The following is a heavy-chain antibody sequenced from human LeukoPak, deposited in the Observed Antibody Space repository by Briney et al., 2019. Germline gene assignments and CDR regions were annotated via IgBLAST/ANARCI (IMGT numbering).Heavy chain of an antibody. CDR3: ARDLPRSGYSYGYNY. CDR2: ISAYNGNT. D-gene: IGHD5-18*01. CDR1: GYTFTSYG. J-gene: IGHJ4*02. V-gene: IGHV1-18*01. Sequence: VASVKVSCKASGYTFTSYGISWVRQAPGQGLEWMGRISAYNGNTNYAQKLQGRVTMTTDTSTSTAYMELRSLRSDDTAVYYCARDLPRSGYSYGYNYWGQGTLVTVSS.